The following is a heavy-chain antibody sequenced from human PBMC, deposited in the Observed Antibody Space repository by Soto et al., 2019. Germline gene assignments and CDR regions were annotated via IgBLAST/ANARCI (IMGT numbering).Heavy chain of an antibody. CDR2: INPNSGGT. CDR3: ARDERGLRGIADRRGNWFDP. V-gene: IGHV1-2*02. CDR1: GYTFTGYY. J-gene: IGHJ5*02. Sequence: ASVKVSCKASGYTFTGYYMHWVRQAPGQGLEWMGWINPNSGGTNYAQKFQGRVTMTRDTSISTAYMELSRLRSDDTAVYYCARDERGLRGIADRRGNWFDPWGQGTLVTVSS. D-gene: IGHD6-6*01.